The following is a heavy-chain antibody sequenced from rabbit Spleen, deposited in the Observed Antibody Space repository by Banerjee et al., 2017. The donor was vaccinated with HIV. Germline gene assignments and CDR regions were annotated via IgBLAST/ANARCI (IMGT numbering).Heavy chain of an antibody. V-gene: IGHV1S45*01. Sequence: EQLEESGGGLVKPEGSLTLTCTASGVSLNDKDVMCWVRQAPGKGLEWIACINAITGKAVYASWAKGRFTISKTSSTTVTLQMTSLTAADTATYFCARHSPGGSYALRLWGQGTLVTVS. CDR2: INAITGKA. J-gene: IGHJ4*01. D-gene: IGHD1-1*01. CDR1: GVSLNDKDV. CDR3: ARHSPGGSYALRL.